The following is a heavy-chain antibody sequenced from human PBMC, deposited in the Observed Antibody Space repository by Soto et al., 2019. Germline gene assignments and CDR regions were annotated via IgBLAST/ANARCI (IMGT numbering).Heavy chain of an antibody. CDR1: GYTFTSYG. Sequence: GASVKVSCKASGYTFTSYGISWVRQAPGQGLEWMGWISAYNGKTNYAQKHQGRVNMTTDTSTSTVYMELRSLRSDVTAVYYCAREGDYDILTGYYIIHYYYGMDVWGQGTTVTVSS. CDR3: AREGDYDILTGYYIIHYYYGMDV. D-gene: IGHD3-9*01. CDR2: ISAYNGKT. J-gene: IGHJ6*02. V-gene: IGHV1-18*01.